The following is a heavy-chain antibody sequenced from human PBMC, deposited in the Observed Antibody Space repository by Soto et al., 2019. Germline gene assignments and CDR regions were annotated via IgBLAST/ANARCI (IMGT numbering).Heavy chain of an antibody. Sequence: ASVKFSCTPSGYTFNGYYMHWVRQAPGQGLEWLGWINPNNGDTYYAQRFQGRVTMTSDTSIITAYMELSRLKSDDTAVYYCASSVVPDATPSSSNRVLDYWGHGXLVTVYS. CDR3: ASSVVPDATPSSSNRVLDY. J-gene: IGHJ4*01. CDR2: INPNNGDT. CDR1: GYTFNGYY. D-gene: IGHD2-2*01. V-gene: IGHV1-2*02.